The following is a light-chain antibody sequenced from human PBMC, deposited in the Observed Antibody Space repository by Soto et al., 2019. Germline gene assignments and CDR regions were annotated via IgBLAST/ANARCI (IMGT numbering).Light chain of an antibody. CDR2: AAS. J-gene: IGKJ1*01. CDR3: QQNYGALHL. Sequence: DIQMTQSPSSLSASVGDRITITCRPSQSISTYLSWYQQKPGKAPKLLIYAASTLQSGVPSRFSGRGSGTDFISTISRLLPEYFATLNRQQNYGALHLFSQGNKVESK. V-gene: IGKV1-39*01. CDR1: QSISTY.